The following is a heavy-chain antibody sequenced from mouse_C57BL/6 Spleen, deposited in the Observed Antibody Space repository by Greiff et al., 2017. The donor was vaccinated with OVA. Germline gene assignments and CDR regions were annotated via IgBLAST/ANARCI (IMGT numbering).Heavy chain of an antibody. V-gene: IGHV1-26*01. J-gene: IGHJ4*01. CDR1: GYTFTDYY. CDR2: INPNNGGT. CDR3: ARLPYYRRSMDY. D-gene: IGHD2-12*01. Sequence: EVQLQQSGPELVKPGASVKISCKASGYTFTDYYMNWVKQSHGKSLEWIGDINPNNGGTSYNQKFKGKATLTVDKSSSTAYMELRSLTSEDSAVYYCARLPYYRRSMDYWGQGTSVTVSS.